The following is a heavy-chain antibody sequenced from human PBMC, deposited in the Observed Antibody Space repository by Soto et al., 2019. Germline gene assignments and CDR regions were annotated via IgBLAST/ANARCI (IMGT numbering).Heavy chain of an antibody. V-gene: IGHV3-64*02. CDR2: ISHNGGST. CDR3: ARAETIMRASFDC. CDR1: GFTFSTYA. J-gene: IGHJ4*02. D-gene: IGHD1-26*01. Sequence: GGSLRLSCAASGFTFSTYAMHWVRQAPGKGLEYVSAISHNGGSTYYADSVKGRFTISRDNSKNTVYLQMGSLRVDDMAVYYYARAETIMRASFDCWGQGTVVTVSS.